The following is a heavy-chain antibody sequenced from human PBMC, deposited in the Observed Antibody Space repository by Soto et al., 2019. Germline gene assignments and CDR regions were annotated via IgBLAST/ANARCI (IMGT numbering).Heavy chain of an antibody. CDR3: ARGRRGYSYGTTASRCYTDS. D-gene: IGHD5-18*01. CDR2: ISAYNGNT. Sequence: ASVKVSCKASGFTFTSSAMQWVRQARGQGLEWMGWISAYNGNTNYAQKLQGRVTMTTDTSTSTAYMELRSLRSDDTAVYYCARGRRGYSYGTTASRCYTDSRGEGTLVTV. CDR1: GFTFTSSA. J-gene: IGHJ4*02. V-gene: IGHV1-18*01.